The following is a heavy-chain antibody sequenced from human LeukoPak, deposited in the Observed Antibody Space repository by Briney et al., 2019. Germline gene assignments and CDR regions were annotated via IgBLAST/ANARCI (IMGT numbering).Heavy chain of an antibody. Sequence: PGGSLRLSCAASGFTFSSYWMSWVRQAPGKGLEWVANIKQDGSEKYYVDSVKGRFTISRDNAKNSLYLQMNSLRAEDTAVYYCARDKRGITMIVDDAYNWFDPWGQGTLVTVSS. CDR1: GFTFSSYW. J-gene: IGHJ5*02. D-gene: IGHD3-22*01. V-gene: IGHV3-7*03. CDR2: IKQDGSEK. CDR3: ARDKRGITMIVDDAYNWFDP.